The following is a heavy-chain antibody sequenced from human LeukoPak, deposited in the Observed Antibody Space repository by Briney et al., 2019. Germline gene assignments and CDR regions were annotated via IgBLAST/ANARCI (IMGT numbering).Heavy chain of an antibody. J-gene: IGHJ3*02. V-gene: IGHV3-7*01. Sequence: PGGSLRLSCADSGFTFSKYWMSWIRQAPGKGLEWVANIKPDGGDKYYVDSVRGRFTISRDNAKNSLYLQMNSLRAEDTAVYYCAREAPASAFDIWGQGTMVTVSS. D-gene: IGHD2-2*01. CDR2: IKPDGGDK. CDR3: AREAPASAFDI. CDR1: GFTFSKYW.